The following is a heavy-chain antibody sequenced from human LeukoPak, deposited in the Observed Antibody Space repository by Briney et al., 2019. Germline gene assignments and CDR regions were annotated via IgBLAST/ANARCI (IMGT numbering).Heavy chain of an antibody. V-gene: IGHV4-59*08. CDR2: ISYSGNT. J-gene: IGHJ5*02. CDR1: GGSIRSYY. Sequence: SETLSLTCTVSGGSIRSYYWSWIRQPPGKGLEWIAFISYSGNTNYIPSLKSRASISLDTSKNLCSLRLSSVTAADTAVYYCARHAIYSGGYSFWFDPWGLGTLVTVSS. D-gene: IGHD1-26*01. CDR3: ARHAIYSGGYSFWFDP.